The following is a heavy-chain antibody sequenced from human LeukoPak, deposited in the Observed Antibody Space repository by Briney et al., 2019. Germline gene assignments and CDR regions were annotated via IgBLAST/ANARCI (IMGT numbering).Heavy chain of an antibody. Sequence: SETLSLTCTVSGGSISSYYWSWIRQPPGKGLEWIGYISYTGSTNYNPSLKSRVTISVDTSKNQFSLKLNSVTAADTAVYYCARLIVGATSWFDPWGQGTLVTVSS. CDR1: GGSISSYY. CDR3: ARLIVGATSWFDP. V-gene: IGHV4-59*08. CDR2: ISYTGST. J-gene: IGHJ5*02. D-gene: IGHD1-26*01.